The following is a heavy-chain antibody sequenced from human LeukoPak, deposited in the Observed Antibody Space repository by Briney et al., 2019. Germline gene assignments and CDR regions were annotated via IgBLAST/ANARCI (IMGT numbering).Heavy chain of an antibody. CDR2: IIVTLGTA. D-gene: IGHD3-9*01. J-gene: IGHJ5*02. V-gene: IGHV1-69*04. CDR1: GGTFSNHA. Sequence: ASVTVSCTSTGGTFSNHAISWVRQAPGQGLEWMGRIIVTLGTANYAQKFQGRVAITADKSTGTAYMELSSLRSEDTAVYYCARAVDDDLAGYYWGDWFDPWGQGTLVTVSS. CDR3: ARAVDDDLAGYYWGDWFDP.